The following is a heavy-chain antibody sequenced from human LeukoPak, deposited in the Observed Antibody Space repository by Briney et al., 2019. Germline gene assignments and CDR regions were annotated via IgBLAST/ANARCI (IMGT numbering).Heavy chain of an antibody. Sequence: SETLSLTCTVSGGSISSSSYYWGWIRQPPGKGLEWIGYIYYSGSTNYNPSLKSRVTISVDTSKNQFSLKLSSVTAADTAVYYCARDLGWYSRRTPGRNYYGMDVWGQGTTVTVSS. CDR2: IYYSGST. CDR1: GGSISSSSYY. CDR3: ARDLGWYSRRTPGRNYYGMDV. V-gene: IGHV4-61*01. D-gene: IGHD6-13*01. J-gene: IGHJ6*02.